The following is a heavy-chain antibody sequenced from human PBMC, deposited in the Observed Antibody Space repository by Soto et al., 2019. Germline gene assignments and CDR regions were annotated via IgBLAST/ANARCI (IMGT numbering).Heavy chain of an antibody. J-gene: IGHJ4*02. CDR2: ISAYNGNT. CDR3: VRAGSYYDSSGYAD. V-gene: IGHV1-18*01. Sequence: QVKLVQSGAEVKKPGASVKVSCKSSGYTFATQGISWVRQAPGQGLEWMGWISAYNGNTNYLKTVQERVTMTTATSTSTAYLELRRLTSDDTAVYYCVRAGSYYDSSGYADWGQGTLVTVSS. D-gene: IGHD3-22*01. CDR1: GYTFATQG.